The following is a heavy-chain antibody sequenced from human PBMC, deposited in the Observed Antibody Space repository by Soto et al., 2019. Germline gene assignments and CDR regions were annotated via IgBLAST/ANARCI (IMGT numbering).Heavy chain of an antibody. V-gene: IGHV4-59*08. Sequence: QVQLQESGPGLVKPSETLSLTCTVSGDSISSYNLAWIRQPPGKGLEWIGYFRSGGGTSYNPSLIRRVAISADPSMKPFCLRLSSVTAADTAVYYCVRQGIGVLHGLVDVWGQGTTVTVSS. CDR3: VRQGIGVLHGLVDV. CDR2: FRSGGGT. D-gene: IGHD3-10*01. J-gene: IGHJ6*02. CDR1: GDSISSYN.